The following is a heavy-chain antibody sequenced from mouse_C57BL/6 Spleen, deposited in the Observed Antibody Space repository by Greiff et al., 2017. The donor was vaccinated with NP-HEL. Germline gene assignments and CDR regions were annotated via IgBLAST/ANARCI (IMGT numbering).Heavy chain of an antibody. J-gene: IGHJ4*01. D-gene: IGHD1-1*01. CDR1: GYTFTSYW. CDR3: ARYYYGSSYGDYYAMDY. V-gene: IGHV1-69*01. Sequence: QVQLQQPGAELVMPGASVKLSCKASGYTFTSYWMHWVKQRPGQGLEWIGEIDPSDSYTNYNQKFKGKSTLTVDKSSSTAYMQLSSLTSEDSAVYYCARYYYGSSYGDYYAMDYWGQGTSVTVSS. CDR2: IDPSDSYT.